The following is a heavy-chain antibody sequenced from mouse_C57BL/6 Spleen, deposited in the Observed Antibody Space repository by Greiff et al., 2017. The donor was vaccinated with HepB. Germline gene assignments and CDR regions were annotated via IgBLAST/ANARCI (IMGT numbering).Heavy chain of an antibody. J-gene: IGHJ2*01. D-gene: IGHD1-1*01. Sequence: EVQLQQSGAELVRPGASVKLSCTASGFNIKDYYMHWVKQRPEQGPEWIGRIDPEDGDTEYAPKFQGKATMTADTSSNTAYLQLSSLTSEDTAVYYCTCITTVVGPDYWGQGTTLTVSS. V-gene: IGHV14-1*01. CDR2: IDPEDGDT. CDR1: GFNIKDYY. CDR3: TCITTVVGPDY.